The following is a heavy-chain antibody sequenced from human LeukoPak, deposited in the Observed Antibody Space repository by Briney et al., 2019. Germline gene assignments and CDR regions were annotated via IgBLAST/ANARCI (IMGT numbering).Heavy chain of an antibody. J-gene: IGHJ5*02. D-gene: IGHD2-15*01. V-gene: IGHV4-59*01. CDR2: IYYSGST. CDR3: ARVRGYCSGGSCINNWFDP. CDR1: GGSISSYY. Sequence: SETLSLTCTVSGGSISSYYWIWIRQPPGKGLEWIGYIYYSGSTNYNPSLKSRVTISVDTSKNQFSLKLSSVTAADTAVYYCARVRGYCSGGSCINNWFDPWGQGTLVTVSS.